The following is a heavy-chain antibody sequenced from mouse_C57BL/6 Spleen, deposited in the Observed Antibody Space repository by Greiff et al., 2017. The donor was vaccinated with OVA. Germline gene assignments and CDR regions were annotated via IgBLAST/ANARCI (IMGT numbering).Heavy chain of an antibody. D-gene: IGHD2-4*01. CDR3: ARSLYDYDYFDY. J-gene: IGHJ2*01. CDR1: GYAFTNYL. Sequence: VQLQQSGAELVRPGTSVKVSCKASGYAFTNYLIEWVKQRPGQGLEWIGVINPGSGGTNYNEKFKGKATLTADKSSSTAYMQLSSLTSEDSAVYFCARSLYDYDYFDYWGQGTTLTVSS. V-gene: IGHV1-54*01. CDR2: INPGSGGT.